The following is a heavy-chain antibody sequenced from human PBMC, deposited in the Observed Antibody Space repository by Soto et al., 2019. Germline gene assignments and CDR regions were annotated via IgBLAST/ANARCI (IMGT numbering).Heavy chain of an antibody. CDR2: IYYSGSI. CDR1: RASISSSY. CDR3: ARDPYYDILTTSFYGMDV. V-gene: IGHV4-59*01. J-gene: IGHJ6*02. Sequence: PSETLFLTCAEHRASISSSYCSWFPQPPGMGLDWIGYIYYSGSITYNPSLKSRVAISVDTSKIQFSLKLSSVTAADTALFYCARDPYYDILTTSFYGMDVWGQGTTVTVS. D-gene: IGHD3-9*01.